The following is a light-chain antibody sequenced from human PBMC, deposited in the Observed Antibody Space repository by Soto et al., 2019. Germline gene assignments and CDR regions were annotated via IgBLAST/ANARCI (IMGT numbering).Light chain of an antibody. V-gene: IGKV3D-15*01. J-gene: IGKJ2*01. CDR1: QSVSSN. CDR3: QQYNNWHLYT. Sequence: EVVMTQSPATLSVSPGERATLSCRASQSVSSNLAWYQQKPGQAPRLLIYGASTRATGIPARFSGSGSGTEFTLTISILQSEDFAVYYCQQYNNWHLYTFGQGTKLEIK. CDR2: GAS.